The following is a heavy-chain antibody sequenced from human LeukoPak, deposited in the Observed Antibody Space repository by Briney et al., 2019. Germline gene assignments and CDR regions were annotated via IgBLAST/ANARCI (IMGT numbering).Heavy chain of an antibody. CDR2: IYYSGST. D-gene: IGHD3-22*01. V-gene: IGHV4-59*01. CDR3: ARARRGYYDSSGYYYSAHDAFDI. CDR1: GGSISSYY. J-gene: IGHJ3*02. Sequence: SETLSLTCTVSGGSISSYYWSWIRQPPGKGLEWVGNIYYSGSTNHNPSLKRRVTISVDTSKNQFSLKLSSVTAADTAVYYCARARRGYYDSSGYYYSAHDAFDIWGQGTMVTVSS.